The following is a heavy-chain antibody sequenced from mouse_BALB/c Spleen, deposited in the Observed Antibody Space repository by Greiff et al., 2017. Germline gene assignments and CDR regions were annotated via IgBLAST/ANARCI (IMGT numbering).Heavy chain of an antibody. CDR2: IYPGNSDT. CDR1: GYSFTSYW. CDR3: TRGRDYGSSYLDY. Sequence: VQLQQSGTVLARPGASVKMSCKASGYSFTSYWMHWVKQRPGQGLEWIGAIYPGNSDTSYNQKFKGKAKLTAVTSASTAYMELSSLTNEDSAVYYCTRGRDYGSSYLDYWGQGTTLTVSS. J-gene: IGHJ2*01. V-gene: IGHV1-5*01. D-gene: IGHD1-1*01.